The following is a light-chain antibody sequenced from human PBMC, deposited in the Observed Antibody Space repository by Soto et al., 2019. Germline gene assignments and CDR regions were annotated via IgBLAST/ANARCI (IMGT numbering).Light chain of an antibody. CDR3: QQYNNGLT. Sequence: EIILTQSPASLSVSPGERASLSCRASQSVNNNLAWYQQKRVQAPRLLIYVASTRATVIPGRFRGSGSGTEFTLTITILQSEDFAVYYCQQYNNGLTFGGGTKVDIK. CDR1: QSVNNN. CDR2: VAS. J-gene: IGKJ4*01. V-gene: IGKV3-15*01.